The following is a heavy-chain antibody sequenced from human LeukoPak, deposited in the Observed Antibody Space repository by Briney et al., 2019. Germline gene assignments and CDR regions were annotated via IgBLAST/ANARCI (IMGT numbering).Heavy chain of an antibody. J-gene: IGHJ4*02. V-gene: IGHV3-23*01. CDR3: ARGGGGNSDFLTTYTGASLSFDY. D-gene: IGHD3-9*01. CDR2: ISGSGDST. CDR1: GFTLRSYV. Sequence: GGSLRLSCVASGFTLRSYVMNWVRQTPGKGLEWVSSISGSGDSTFYADSVKGRFTISRDNSKNTLYLQMNSLRAEDTAVYYCARGGGGNSDFLTTYTGASLSFDYWGQGALVTVSS.